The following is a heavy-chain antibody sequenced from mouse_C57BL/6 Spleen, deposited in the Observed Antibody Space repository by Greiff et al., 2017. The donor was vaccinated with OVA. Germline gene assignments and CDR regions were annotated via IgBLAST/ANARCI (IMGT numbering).Heavy chain of an antibody. J-gene: IGHJ2*01. CDR1: GYSITSGYY. D-gene: IGHD1-1*01. V-gene: IGHV3-6*01. CDR2: ISYDGSN. Sequence: EVKLMESGPGLVKPSQSLSLTCSVTGYSITSGYYWNWLRQFPGNKLEWMGYISYDGSNNYNPSLKNRISITRDTSKNQCFLKLNSVTTEDTATEYCARDHYGSSYDYWGQGTTLTVSS. CDR3: ARDHYGSSYDY.